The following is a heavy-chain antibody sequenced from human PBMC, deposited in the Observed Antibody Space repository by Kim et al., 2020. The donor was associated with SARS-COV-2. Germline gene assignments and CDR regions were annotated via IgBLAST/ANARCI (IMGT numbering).Heavy chain of an antibody. J-gene: IGHJ6*02. CDR2: ISSSSSYI. CDR1: GFSFSSYS. CDR3: ARGSSSSSRYYYYYGMDV. V-gene: IGHV3-21*01. D-gene: IGHD6-6*01. Sequence: GGSLRLSCAASGFSFSSYSMTWVRQAPGKGLEWVSSISSSSSYIYYADSVKGRFTISRDNAKNSLFLQMNSLRAEDTALYYCARGSSSSSRYYYYYGMDVWGQGTTVTVSS.